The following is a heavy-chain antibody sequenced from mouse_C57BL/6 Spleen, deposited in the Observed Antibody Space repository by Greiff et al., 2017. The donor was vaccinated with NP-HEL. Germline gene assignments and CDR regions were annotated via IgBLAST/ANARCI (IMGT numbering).Heavy chain of an antibody. J-gene: IGHJ4*01. CDR2: IDPSDSYT. Sequence: VQLQQSGAELVMPGASVKLSCKASGYTFTSYWMHWVKQRPGQGLEWIGEIDPSDSYTNYNQKFKGKSTLTVDKSSSTAYMQLSSLTSEDSAVYYCARGGNWAMDYWGQGTSVTVSS. CDR3: ARGGNWAMDY. CDR1: GYTFTSYW. D-gene: IGHD2-1*01. V-gene: IGHV1-69*01.